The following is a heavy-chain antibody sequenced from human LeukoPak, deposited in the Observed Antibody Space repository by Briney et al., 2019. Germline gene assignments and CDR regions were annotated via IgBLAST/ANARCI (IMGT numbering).Heavy chain of an antibody. CDR1: GYTFTSYG. J-gene: IGHJ4*02. D-gene: IGHD2-8*01. CDR3: ARDLEYCTNGVCHFAY. CDR2: IIGYNGDT. V-gene: IGHV1-18*01. Sequence: ASVKVSCKASGYTFTSYGISWVRQAPGQGLEWMGWIIGYNGDTNYAQNLQGRVNMTTDTSTSTAYMELRSLRSDDTAVYYCARDLEYCTNGVCHFAYWGQGTLVTVSS.